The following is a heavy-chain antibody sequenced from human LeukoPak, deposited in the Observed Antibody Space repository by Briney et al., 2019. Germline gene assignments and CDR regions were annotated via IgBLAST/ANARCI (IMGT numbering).Heavy chain of an antibody. V-gene: IGHV4-59*01. Sequence: PSETLSLTCAVYGGSFSGYYWSWIRQPPGKGLEWIGYIYYSGSTNYNPSLKSRVTISVDTSKNQFSLKLSSVTAADTAVYYCARDPTYYDYVWGSYRPHGMDVWGQGTTVTVSS. CDR1: GGSFSGYY. D-gene: IGHD3-16*02. J-gene: IGHJ6*02. CDR3: ARDPTYYDYVWGSYRPHGMDV. CDR2: IYYSGST.